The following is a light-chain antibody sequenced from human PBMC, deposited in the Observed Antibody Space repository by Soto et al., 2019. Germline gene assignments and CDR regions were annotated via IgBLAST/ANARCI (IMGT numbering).Light chain of an antibody. Sequence: DIQMTQSPSSLSASVGDTVTITCQASQAINNYLNWYQQKPGKAPKLLMYDASTLETGVPSRFSGSGYGTDFTFTITRLQPEDIATYFCQQFETLPLTFAGGTKVEIK. CDR3: QQFETLPLT. CDR2: DAS. J-gene: IGKJ4*01. CDR1: QAINNY. V-gene: IGKV1-33*01.